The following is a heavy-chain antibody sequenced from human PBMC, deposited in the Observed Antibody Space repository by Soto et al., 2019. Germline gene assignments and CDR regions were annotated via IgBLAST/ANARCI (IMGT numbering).Heavy chain of an antibody. Sequence: SLTCTVSGGSISSYYWSWIRQPPGKGLEWIGYIYYSGSTNYNPSLKSRVTISVDTSKNQFSLKLSSVTAADTAVYYCARDPIVGATKYAFDIWGQGAMVTVSS. CDR1: GGSISSYY. CDR2: IYYSGST. V-gene: IGHV4-59*01. J-gene: IGHJ3*02. CDR3: ARDPIVGATKYAFDI. D-gene: IGHD1-26*01.